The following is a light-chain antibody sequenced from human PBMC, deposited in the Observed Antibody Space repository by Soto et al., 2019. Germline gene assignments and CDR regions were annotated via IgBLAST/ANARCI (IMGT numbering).Light chain of an antibody. Sequence: EIVMTQSPATLSVSLGEGATLSCKASKIVYNNLAWYQQRPGKPPRLLIYDASTRDTGISARFSGSGYGTEFTLTISSLQSEDFAVYFCQQCRNWPLTFGGGTKVEIK. J-gene: IGKJ4*01. CDR1: KIVYNN. CDR3: QQCRNWPLT. V-gene: IGKV3-15*01. CDR2: DAS.